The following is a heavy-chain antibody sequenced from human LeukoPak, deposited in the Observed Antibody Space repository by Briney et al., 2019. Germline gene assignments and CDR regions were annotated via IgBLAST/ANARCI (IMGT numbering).Heavy chain of an antibody. J-gene: IGHJ4*02. CDR2: ISSSSSYI. D-gene: IGHD6-6*01. CDR1: GFTFSSYS. V-gene: IGHV3-21*01. CDR3: ARGNKAYSSSTPHYFDY. Sequence: GGSLRLSCAASGFTFSSYSMNWVRQAPGKGLEWVSSISSSSSYIYYADSVKGRFTISRDNAKNSLYLQMNSLRAEDTAVYYCARGNKAYSSSTPHYFDYWGQGTLVTVSS.